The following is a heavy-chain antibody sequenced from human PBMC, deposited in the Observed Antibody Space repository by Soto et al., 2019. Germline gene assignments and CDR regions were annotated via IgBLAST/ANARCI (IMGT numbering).Heavy chain of an antibody. CDR2: INQSGRT. CDR1: GGSFSGYY. CDR3: ARTRLGYCSGGSCYPSVYSYYGMDV. D-gene: IGHD2-15*01. Sequence: QVQLQQWGAGLLKPSETLSLTCAVYGGSFSGYYWSWIRQPPGKGLEWIGEINQSGRTNYNPSLKSRVNVSVATSKNQCSRRLSYVTAADSAVYYCARTRLGYCSGGSCYPSVYSYYGMDVWGQGTTVTVSS. J-gene: IGHJ6*02. V-gene: IGHV4-34*01.